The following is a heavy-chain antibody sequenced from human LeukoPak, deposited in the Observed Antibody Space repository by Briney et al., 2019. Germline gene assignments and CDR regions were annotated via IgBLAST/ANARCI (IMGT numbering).Heavy chain of an antibody. Sequence: SETLSLTCAVYGGSFSGYYWSWIRQPPGKGLEWLGEINQSGSTNYNPSLKSRVTISVDRSKNQFSLKLSSVTAADTAVYYCARVMTTVTSWYFQHWGQGTLVTVSS. D-gene: IGHD4-17*01. CDR1: GGSFSGYY. V-gene: IGHV4-34*01. CDR2: INQSGST. J-gene: IGHJ1*01. CDR3: ARVMTTVTSWYFQH.